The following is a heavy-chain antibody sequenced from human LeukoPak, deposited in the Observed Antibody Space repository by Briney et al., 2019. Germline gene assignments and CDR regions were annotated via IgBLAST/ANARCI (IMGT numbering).Heavy chain of an antibody. Sequence: SETLSLTCTVSGGSISGNHYWSWIRQPAGKGLEWIGRISPSGSTKYNPSLKSRVTISVDTSKNQFSLKLSSVTAADTAVYYCARHRYYYRSGSYYGAPYYMDVWGKGTTVTISS. J-gene: IGHJ6*03. CDR1: GGSISGNHY. V-gene: IGHV4-61*02. CDR3: ARHRYYYRSGSYYGAPYYMDV. CDR2: ISPSGST. D-gene: IGHD3-10*01.